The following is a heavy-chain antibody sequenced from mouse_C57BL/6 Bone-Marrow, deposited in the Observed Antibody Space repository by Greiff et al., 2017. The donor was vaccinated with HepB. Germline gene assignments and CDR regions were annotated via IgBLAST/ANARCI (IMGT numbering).Heavy chain of an antibody. Sequence: VQLQQPGTELVKPGASVKLSCKASGYTFTSYWMHWVKQRPGQGLEWIGNINPSNGGTNYNEKFKSKATLTVDKSSSTAYMQLSSLTSEDSAVYDCARGGGNYVGYWYFDVWGTGTTVTVSS. D-gene: IGHD2-1*01. CDR3: ARGGGNYVGYWYFDV. CDR2: INPSNGGT. V-gene: IGHV1-53*01. CDR1: GYTFTSYW. J-gene: IGHJ1*03.